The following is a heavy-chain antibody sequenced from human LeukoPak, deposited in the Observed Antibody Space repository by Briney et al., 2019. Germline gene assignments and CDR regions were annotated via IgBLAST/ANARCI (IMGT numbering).Heavy chain of an antibody. J-gene: IGHJ4*02. Sequence: GGSLRLSCAVSGFTFRSYAMHWVRQAPGKGLEWVSVIYAGGFTFYTDSVEGRFTISRDNSKNTLYLQMNSLRAEDTAMYYCARGRGYCSSTTCYLPFDFWGQGTLVTVSS. CDR2: IYAGGFT. CDR1: GFTFRSYA. V-gene: IGHV3-53*01. D-gene: IGHD2-2*01. CDR3: ARGRGYCSSTTCYLPFDF.